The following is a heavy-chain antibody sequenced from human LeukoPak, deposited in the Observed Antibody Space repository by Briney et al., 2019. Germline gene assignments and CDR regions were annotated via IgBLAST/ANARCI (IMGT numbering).Heavy chain of an antibody. Sequence: GGSLRLSCAASGFTFSSYGMHWVRQAPGKGLEWVAVISYDGSNKYYADSVKGRFTISRDNSKNTLYLQMNSLRAEDTAVYYCAKETLSYYYYGMDVWGQGTTVTVSS. J-gene: IGHJ6*02. CDR2: ISYDGSNK. V-gene: IGHV3-30*18. CDR1: GFTFSSYG. CDR3: AKETLSYYYYGMDV.